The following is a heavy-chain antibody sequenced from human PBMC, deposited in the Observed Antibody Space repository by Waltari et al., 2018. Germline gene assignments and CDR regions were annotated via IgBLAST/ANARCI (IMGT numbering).Heavy chain of an antibody. D-gene: IGHD1-26*01. CDR2: IFYMLTT. Sequence: LQLQESGPGLVKPSETLSLTCSVSGASISSGSYCLGWIRQPPGKGLESIGSIFYMLTTYYNPSLKSRSTMTVDSSENRFSQRLSSVTAACTAVYCSARPNGALIPEVFDPWGQGTLVTVSS. J-gene: IGHJ5*02. CDR3: ARPNGALIPEVFDP. CDR1: GASISSGSYC. V-gene: IGHV4-39*01.